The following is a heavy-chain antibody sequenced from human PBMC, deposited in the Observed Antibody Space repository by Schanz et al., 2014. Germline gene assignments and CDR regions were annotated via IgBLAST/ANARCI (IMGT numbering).Heavy chain of an antibody. D-gene: IGHD3-10*01. CDR2: IYPNNGGT. Sequence: QVQLVQSGSELKKPGASVKVSCKASGYTFTGYSLHWVRQAPGHGLEWMGRIYPNNGGTDYAQKFQGRVTMTRDTSISTAYMELSSLRSEDTAVYYCARGGVEMATIRDAFDLWGQGTMVTVS. CDR3: ARGGVEMATIRDAFDL. J-gene: IGHJ3*01. CDR1: GYTFTGYS. V-gene: IGHV1-2*06.